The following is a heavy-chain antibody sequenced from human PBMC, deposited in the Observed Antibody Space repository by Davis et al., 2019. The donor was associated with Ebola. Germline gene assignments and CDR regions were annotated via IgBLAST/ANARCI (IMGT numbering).Heavy chain of an antibody. CDR2: ISAYNGDT. Sequence: ASVKVSCKASGYTFTSYAMNWVRQAPGQGLEWMGWISAYNGDTNYAQRLQGRVTLTTDTSTSTAYMELRSLRSDDTAMYYCARDLTAGTGWFDPWGQGTLVTVSS. CDR3: ARDLTAGTGWFDP. J-gene: IGHJ5*02. D-gene: IGHD6-13*01. V-gene: IGHV1-18*01. CDR1: GYTFTSYA.